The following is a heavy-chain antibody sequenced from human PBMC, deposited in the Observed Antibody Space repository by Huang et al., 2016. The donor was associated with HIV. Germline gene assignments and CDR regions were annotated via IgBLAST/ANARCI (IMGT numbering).Heavy chain of an antibody. CDR1: GFSFSRSA. V-gene: IGHV3-23*01. Sequence: EVHLLESGGGLVQPGGSLRLSCADSGFSFSRSARSWVRQAPGRGLEWVSTVSNSASSRHYSDSVRGRFTISRDNSKDTLYLQMNSLRAEDTALYYCAKDLVTYDSSGSVWGQGTLVTVSS. D-gene: IGHD3-22*01. CDR2: VSNSASSR. J-gene: IGHJ4*02. CDR3: AKDLVTYDSSGSV.